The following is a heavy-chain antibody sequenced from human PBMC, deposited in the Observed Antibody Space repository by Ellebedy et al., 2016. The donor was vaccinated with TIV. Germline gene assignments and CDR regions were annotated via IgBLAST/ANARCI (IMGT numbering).Heavy chain of an antibody. CDR1: GFTISTYW. D-gene: IGHD1-20*01. J-gene: IGHJ5*02. CDR2: IKSDGSST. Sequence: HTGGSLRLSCAASGFTISTYWMHWVRQVPGKGLVWVSRIKSDGSSTSYADSVKGRFTISRDNARNTLYLQMNSLTAEDTAVYYCARGGSITGTHNWFDPWGQGTLVTVSS. CDR3: ARGGSITGTHNWFDP. V-gene: IGHV3-74*01.